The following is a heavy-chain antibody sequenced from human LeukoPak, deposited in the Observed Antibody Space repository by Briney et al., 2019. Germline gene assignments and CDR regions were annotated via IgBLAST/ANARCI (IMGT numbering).Heavy chain of an antibody. CDR2: ISYDGSNK. Sequence: SGGSLRLSCAASGFTFSSYGMHWVRQAPGKELEWVAVISYDGSNKYYADSVKGRFTISRDNAKNSLYLQMNSLRAEDTAVYYCARFNDAFDIWGQGTMVTVSS. V-gene: IGHV3-30*03. J-gene: IGHJ3*02. CDR1: GFTFSSYG. CDR3: ARFNDAFDI.